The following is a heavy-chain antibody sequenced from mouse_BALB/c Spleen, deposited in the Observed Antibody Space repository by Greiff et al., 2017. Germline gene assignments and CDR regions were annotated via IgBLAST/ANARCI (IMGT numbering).Heavy chain of an antibody. CDR2: IDPSDSET. V-gene: IGHV1-69*02. J-gene: IGHJ4*01. Sequence: VQLQQSGAELVKPGAPVKLSCKASGYTFTSYWMNWVKQRPGRGLEWIGRIDPSDSETHYNQKFKDKATLTVDKSSSTAYIQLSSLTSEDSAVYYCARGDAMDYWGQGTSVTVSS. CDR1: GYTFTSYW. CDR3: ARGDAMDY.